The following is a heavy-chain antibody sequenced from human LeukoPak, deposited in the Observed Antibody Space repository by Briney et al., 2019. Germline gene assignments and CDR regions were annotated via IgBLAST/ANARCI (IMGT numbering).Heavy chain of an antibody. D-gene: IGHD6-19*01. J-gene: IGHJ4*02. CDR1: GGSFSGYY. CDR3: ARHYSSGWLYFDY. Sequence: PSETLSLTCAVYGGSFSGYYWSWIRQPPGKGLEWIGEINHSGSTNYNPSLKSRVTISVDTSKNQFSLRLSSVTAADTAVYYCARHYSSGWLYFDYWGQGTLVTVSS. CDR2: INHSGST. V-gene: IGHV4-34*01.